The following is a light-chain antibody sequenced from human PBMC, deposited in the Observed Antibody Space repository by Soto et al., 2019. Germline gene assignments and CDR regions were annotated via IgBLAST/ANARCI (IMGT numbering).Light chain of an antibody. CDR3: QQSYTTLWT. J-gene: IGKJ1*01. CDR2: TAS. CDR1: QRISNL. V-gene: IGKV1-39*01. Sequence: DIQMTQSPSSLTASVGESVTITCRASQRISNLLNWYQQKPGKAPKLLIHTASSLQTGVPSRFTGSGSGTDFSLTINSLQPEDFATYYCQQSYTTLWTFGQGTKVDNK.